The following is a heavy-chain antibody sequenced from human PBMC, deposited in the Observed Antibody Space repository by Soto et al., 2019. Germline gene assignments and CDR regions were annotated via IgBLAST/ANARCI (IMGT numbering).Heavy chain of an antibody. D-gene: IGHD6-19*01. Sequence: EVQLVESGGDLVQPGGSLRLSCAASGFIFSDYWMHWVRQVPGKGLVWVSRIDNDGSGTGYAGFVKGRFTVSRDNAKNTLYLRMNSVSAEDTGIYFCATPQSAGPDYGGQGAVVSVSS. CDR1: GFIFSDYW. V-gene: IGHV3-74*01. J-gene: IGHJ4*02. CDR3: ATPQSAGPDY. CDR2: IDNDGSGT.